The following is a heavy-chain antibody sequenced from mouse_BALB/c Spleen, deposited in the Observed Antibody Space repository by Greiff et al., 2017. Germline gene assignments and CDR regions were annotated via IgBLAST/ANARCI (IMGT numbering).Heavy chain of an antibody. CDR2: ISSGSSTI. CDR1: GFTFSSFG. J-gene: IGHJ2*01. CDR3: TRDLITTAPWGY. D-gene: IGHD1-1*01. Sequence: DVMLVESGGGLVQPGGSRKLSCAASGFTFSSFGMHWVRQAPEKGLEWVAYISSGSSTIYYADTVKGRFTISRDNPKNTLYLQMSSLKSEDTAMYYCTRDLITTAPWGYWGQGTTLTVSS. V-gene: IGHV5-17*02.